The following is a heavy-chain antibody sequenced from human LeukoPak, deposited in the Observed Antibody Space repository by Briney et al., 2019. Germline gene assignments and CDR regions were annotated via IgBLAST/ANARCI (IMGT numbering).Heavy chain of an antibody. V-gene: IGHV4-59*01. CDR3: ARVVCSSTSCYTFDI. J-gene: IGHJ3*02. CDR1: GGSISSYY. D-gene: IGHD2-2*02. CDR2: IYYSGST. Sequence: PSETLSLNCTVSGGSISSYYWSWIRQPPGKGLEWIGYIYYSGSTNYNPSLKSRVNISVDTSKNQFSLKLSSVTAADTAVYYCARVVCSSTSCYTFDIWGQGTMVTVSS.